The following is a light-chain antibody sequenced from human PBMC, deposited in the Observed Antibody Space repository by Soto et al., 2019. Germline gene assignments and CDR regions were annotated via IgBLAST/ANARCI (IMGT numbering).Light chain of an antibody. CDR1: QSISSY. Sequence: IQMTQSPSSLSASVGGIGTITFRSSQSISSYLNWYQQKPGKAPKLLIYAASSLQSGVPSRFSGSGSGTDFTLTISSLQPEDFATYYCQQSYSTLWTFGQGTKVDIK. V-gene: IGKV1-39*01. J-gene: IGKJ1*01. CDR3: QQSYSTLWT. CDR2: AAS.